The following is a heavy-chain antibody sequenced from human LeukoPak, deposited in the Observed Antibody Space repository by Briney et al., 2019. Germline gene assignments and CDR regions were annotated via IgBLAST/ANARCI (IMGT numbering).Heavy chain of an antibody. Sequence: PSETLSLTCTVSGGSISSYYWSWIRQPPGKGLEWLGYIYYSGSTNYNPSLKSRVTISVDTSKNQFSLKLSSVTAADTAVYYCARVVSSSWYIDYWGQGTLVTVSS. CDR3: ARVVSSSWYIDY. J-gene: IGHJ4*02. CDR2: IYYSGST. D-gene: IGHD6-13*01. CDR1: GGSISSYY. V-gene: IGHV4-59*01.